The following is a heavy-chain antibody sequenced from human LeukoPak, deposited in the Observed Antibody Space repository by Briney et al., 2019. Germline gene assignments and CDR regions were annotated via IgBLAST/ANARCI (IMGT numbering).Heavy chain of an antibody. J-gene: IGHJ4*02. CDR2: INHSGST. CDR1: GGSISSGSYF. D-gene: IGHD6-13*01. V-gene: IGHV4-39*07. Sequence: SQTLSLTCTVSGGSISSGSYFWSWIRQPPGKGLEWIGEINHSGSTNYNPSLKSRVTISVDTSKNQFSLKLSSVTAADTAVYYCARRAGAAADYWGQGTLVTVSS. CDR3: ARRAGAAADY.